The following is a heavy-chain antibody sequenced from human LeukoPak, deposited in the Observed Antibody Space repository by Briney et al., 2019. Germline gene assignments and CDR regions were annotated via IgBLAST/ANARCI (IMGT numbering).Heavy chain of an antibody. Sequence: GGSLRLSCAASGFTFSNYNMNWVRQTPGKGLEWVSSITRGSIYTFYADSVKGRFTISRDNAKNSLSLQMNSLRAEDTAVYYCARDPYNGSYGDDYYYYMDVWGKGTTVTISS. V-gene: IGHV3-21*01. CDR1: GFTFSNYN. CDR3: ARDPYNGSYGDDYYYYMDV. CDR2: ITRGSIYT. D-gene: IGHD1-26*01. J-gene: IGHJ6*03.